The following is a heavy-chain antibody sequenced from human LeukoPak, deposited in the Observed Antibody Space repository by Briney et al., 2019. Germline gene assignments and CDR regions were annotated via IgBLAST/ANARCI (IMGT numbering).Heavy chain of an antibody. Sequence: GGSLRLSCAASGFTFDDYAMHWVRQAPGKGLEWVSGISWNSGSIGYADSVKGRFTISRDNAKNSLYLQMNSLRAEDTALYYCAKDTSNCGGDCSPYYYYGMDVWGQGTTVTVSS. V-gene: IGHV3-9*01. CDR2: ISWNSGSI. CDR1: GFTFDDYA. CDR3: AKDTSNCGGDCSPYYYYGMDV. J-gene: IGHJ6*02. D-gene: IGHD2-21*02.